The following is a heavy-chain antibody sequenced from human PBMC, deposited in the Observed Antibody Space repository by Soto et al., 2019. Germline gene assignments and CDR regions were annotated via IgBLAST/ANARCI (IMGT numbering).Heavy chain of an antibody. Sequence: QVQLVDSGGGVVQPGRSLRLSCAASGLTFSSYGMHWVRQAPGKGLEWVAFISYDGSNTYYADSVNCRFTISRDNSENLPYLQMNSLRDEDTAVYFCSKDRRITSYYFDYWGQGTLVTVSS. CDR2: ISYDGSNT. V-gene: IGHV3-30*18. D-gene: IGHD3-16*01. CDR1: GLTFSSYG. J-gene: IGHJ4*02. CDR3: SKDRRITSYYFDY.